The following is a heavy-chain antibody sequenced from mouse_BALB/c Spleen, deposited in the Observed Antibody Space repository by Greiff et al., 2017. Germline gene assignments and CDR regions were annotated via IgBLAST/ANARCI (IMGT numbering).Heavy chain of an antibody. CDR1: GFSLTSYG. V-gene: IGHV2-9*02. J-gene: IGHJ3*01. CDR3: ARDEGDTTAGLAY. Sequence: QVQLQQSGPGLVAPSQSLSITCTVSGFSLTSYGVHWVRQPPGKGLEWLGVIWAGGSTNYNSALMSRLSISKDNSKSQVFLKMNSLQTDDTAMYYWARDEGDTTAGLAYWGQGTLVTVSA. D-gene: IGHD1-2*01. CDR2: IWAGGST.